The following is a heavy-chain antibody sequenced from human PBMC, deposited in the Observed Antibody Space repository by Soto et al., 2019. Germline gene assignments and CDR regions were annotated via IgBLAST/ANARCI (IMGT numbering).Heavy chain of an antibody. CDR3: ARDIANYYGSGSYYKVYYFDY. Sequence: PWETLSLTCTVSGGSVSSGSYYWSWIRQPPGKGLEWIGYIYYSGSTNYNPSLKSRVTISVDTSKNQFSLKLSSVTAAETAVYYCARDIANYYGSGSYYKVYYFDYSRPGTMVTV. V-gene: IGHV4-61*01. J-gene: IGHJ4*02. D-gene: IGHD3-10*01. CDR1: GGSVSSGSYY. CDR2: IYYSGST.